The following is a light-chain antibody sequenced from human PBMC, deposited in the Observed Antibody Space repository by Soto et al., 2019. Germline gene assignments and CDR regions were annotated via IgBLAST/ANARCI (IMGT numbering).Light chain of an antibody. Sequence: DIPLTQSPSFLSASVGDRVTITCPASQGISSYVAWYQQKPGKAPKVLIYAASTLKSGVPSRFSGSGSGTEFTLTISSLQPEDFATYHCQQVKNYPLTFGGGTRVEIK. V-gene: IGKV1-9*01. J-gene: IGKJ4*01. CDR3: QQVKNYPLT. CDR1: QGISSY. CDR2: AAS.